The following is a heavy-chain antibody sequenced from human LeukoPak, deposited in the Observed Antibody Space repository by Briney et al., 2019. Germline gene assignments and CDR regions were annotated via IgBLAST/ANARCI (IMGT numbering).Heavy chain of an antibody. CDR1: GGSLSASI. Sequence: SETPCLTREVHGGSLSASIWSWSRHRPRKGLEWIGEINHSGSTNYNPSLKSRVTISVDTSKNQFSLKLSSVTAADTAVYYCARVRLRLNWFDPWGQGTLVTVSS. CDR3: ARVRLRLNWFDP. CDR2: INHSGST. D-gene: IGHD4-17*01. V-gene: IGHV4-34*01. J-gene: IGHJ5*02.